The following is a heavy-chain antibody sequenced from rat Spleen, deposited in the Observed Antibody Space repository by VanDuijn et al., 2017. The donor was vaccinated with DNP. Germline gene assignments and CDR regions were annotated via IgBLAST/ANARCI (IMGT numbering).Heavy chain of an antibody. CDR2: ISYDGSST. V-gene: IGHV5-7*01. Sequence: EVQLVESGGGLVQPGRSMKLSCAASGFTFSNYDMAWVRQAPKKGLEWVATISYDGSSTYYRDSVKGRFTISRDNAKSTLYLQMDSLRSEDTATYYCTTAYFDYWGQGVMVTVSS. CDR1: GFTFSNYD. CDR3: TTAYFDY. J-gene: IGHJ2*01.